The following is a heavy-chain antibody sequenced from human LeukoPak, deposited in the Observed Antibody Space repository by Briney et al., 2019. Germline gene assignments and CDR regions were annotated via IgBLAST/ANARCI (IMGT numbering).Heavy chain of an antibody. CDR1: GFTVSSNY. D-gene: IGHD3-10*01. CDR3: ARDYYGSGSYYNFAWFDP. Sequence: QPGGSLRLSCAASGFTVSSNYMNWVRQAPGKGLEWVSVIYSGGSTYYADSVKGRFTISRDNSKNTLYLQMNSLRAEDTAVYYCARDYYGSGSYYNFAWFDPLGPGNPGHRLL. J-gene: IGHJ5*02. CDR2: IYSGGST. V-gene: IGHV3-66*01.